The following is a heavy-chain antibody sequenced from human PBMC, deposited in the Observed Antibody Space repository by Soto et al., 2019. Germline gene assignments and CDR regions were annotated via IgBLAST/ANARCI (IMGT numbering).Heavy chain of an antibody. CDR2: VHGGGST. CDR3: AGRLTTAASLDY. CDR1: GFTVSNNH. V-gene: IGHV3-53*01. D-gene: IGHD3-16*01. Sequence: VPLVESGGGLIQPGGSLRLSCAASGFTVSNNHMTWVRQAAGKGLELVSFVHGGGSTSYADSVKGRFTISRDNSKNTLYLQMDSLRAEDTAINYCAGRLTTAASLDYWGRGTLVTVSS. J-gene: IGHJ4*02.